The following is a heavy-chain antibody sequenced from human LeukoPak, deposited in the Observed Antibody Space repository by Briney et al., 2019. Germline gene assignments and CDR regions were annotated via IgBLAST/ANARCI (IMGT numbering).Heavy chain of an antibody. D-gene: IGHD3-10*01. Sequence: GGSLRLSCAASGFTFSSYGMHWVRQAPGKGLEGVAVISYDGSNKYYADSVKGRFTISRDNSKNTLYLQMNSLRAEDTAVYYCAKEAPSLGSGSYRSGVDYWGQGTLVPVSS. V-gene: IGHV3-30*18. J-gene: IGHJ4*02. CDR2: ISYDGSNK. CDR3: AKEAPSLGSGSYRSGVDY. CDR1: GFTFSSYG.